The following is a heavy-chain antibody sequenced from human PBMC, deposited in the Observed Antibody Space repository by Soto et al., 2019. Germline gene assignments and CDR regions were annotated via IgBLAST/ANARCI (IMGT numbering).Heavy chain of an antibody. J-gene: IGHJ6*02. V-gene: IGHV4-34*01. CDR3: ASGSRMRIPAASGRDYYYHGLDV. CDR1: GGSFSGYY. CDR2: INHRGSI. Sequence: QVQLQQWGAGLLKPSETLSLNCAVYGGSFSGYYWSWIRQPPGKGLEWIGEINHRGSINYNPSLKRRVTMSVATSKNQFSLKLNSVTAADTAVFYCASGSRMRIPAASGRDYYYHGLDVWGQGTGVTVSS. D-gene: IGHD2-15*01.